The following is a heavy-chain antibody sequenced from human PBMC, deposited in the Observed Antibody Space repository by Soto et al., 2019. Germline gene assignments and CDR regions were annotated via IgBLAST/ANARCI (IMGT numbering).Heavy chain of an antibody. CDR1: GGSISSSSYY. Sequence: SETLSLTCTVSGGSISSSSYYWGWIRQPPGKGLEWIGSIYYSGSTNYNPSLKSRVTISVDTSKNQFFLRLSSMTAADTAVYYCARVPRDTYGFYGMDVWGQGTTVTVSS. CDR2: IYYSGST. CDR3: ARVPRDTYGFYGMDV. D-gene: IGHD4-17*01. J-gene: IGHJ6*02. V-gene: IGHV4-39*07.